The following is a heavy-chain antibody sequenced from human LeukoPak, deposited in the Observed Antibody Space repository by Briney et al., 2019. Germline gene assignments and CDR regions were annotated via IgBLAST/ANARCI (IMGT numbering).Heavy chain of an antibody. CDR3: AIRYYYDSSGYSNGFDY. V-gene: IGHV1-69*13. J-gene: IGHJ4*02. CDR1: GGTFSSYA. CDR2: IIPIFGTA. D-gene: IGHD3-22*01. Sequence: SVTVSCKASGGTFSSYAISWVRQAPGQGLEWMGGIIPIFGTANYAQKFQGRVTITADESTSTAYMELSSLRSEDTAVYYCAIRYYYDSSGYSNGFDYWGQGTLVTVSS.